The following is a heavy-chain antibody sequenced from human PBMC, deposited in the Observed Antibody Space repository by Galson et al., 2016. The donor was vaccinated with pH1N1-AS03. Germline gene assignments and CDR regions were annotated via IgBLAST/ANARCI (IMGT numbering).Heavy chain of an antibody. D-gene: IGHD4-23*01. CDR3: ARPKNGGNSQVNVFDL. J-gene: IGHJ3*01. CDR1: GFTFSSFG. Sequence: SLRLSCAASGFTFSSFGMNWVRQAPGKGLEWISSISRSSNFIYYADSVRGRFSITRDNADNSVYLQMNSLRAEDTGVYYCARPKNGGNSQVNVFDLWGQGTIVMVSS. CDR2: ISRSSNFI. V-gene: IGHV3-21*01.